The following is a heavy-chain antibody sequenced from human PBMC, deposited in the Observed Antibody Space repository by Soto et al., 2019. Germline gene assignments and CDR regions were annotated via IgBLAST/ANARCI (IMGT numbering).Heavy chain of an antibody. D-gene: IGHD3-22*01. CDR1: AFTFNNYA. CDR2: IGGSGRTT. CDR3: AKSRYSDSSGDFYDY. V-gene: IGHV3-23*01. Sequence: GSLRLSCAASAFTFNNYAMSWVRQAPGKGLEWVSGIGGSGRTTYYADSVKGRFTISRDNSNNTLFLQMNSLRAEDTAVYYCAKSRYSDSSGDFYDYWGQGTLVTSPQ. J-gene: IGHJ4*02.